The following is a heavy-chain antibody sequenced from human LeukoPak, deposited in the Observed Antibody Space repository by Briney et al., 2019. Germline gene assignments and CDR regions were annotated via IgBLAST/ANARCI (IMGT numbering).Heavy chain of an antibody. CDR3: ARVLRDGYNYWFDP. CDR2: IYYSGST. D-gene: IGHD5-24*01. V-gene: IGHV4-59*01. Sequence: SETLSLTCTVSGGSISSYYWSRIRQPPGKGLEWIGYIYYSGSTNYNPSLKSRVTISVDTSKNLFSLKLSSVTAADTAVYYCARVLRDGYNYWFDPWGQGTLVTVSS. J-gene: IGHJ5*02. CDR1: GGSISSYY.